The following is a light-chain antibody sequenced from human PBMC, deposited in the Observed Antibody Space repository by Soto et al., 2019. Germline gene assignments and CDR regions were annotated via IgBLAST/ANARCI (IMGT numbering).Light chain of an antibody. J-gene: IGLJ2*01. CDR1: SSDVGGYNY. Sequence: QSALTQPASVSGSPGQSITISCTGTSSDVGGYNYVSWYQQHPGKPPKLMICEVSNRPSGISYRFSGSKSGNTASLTIAGLQAEDEADYYCSSFTGTSSTLVFGGGTKLTVL. V-gene: IGLV2-14*01. CDR3: SSFTGTSSTLV. CDR2: EVS.